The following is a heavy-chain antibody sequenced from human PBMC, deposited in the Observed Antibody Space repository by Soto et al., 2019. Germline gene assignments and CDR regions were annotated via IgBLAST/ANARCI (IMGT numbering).Heavy chain of an antibody. CDR3: ATGDQLSAEVTGISFSF. J-gene: IGHJ4*02. V-gene: IGHV1-24*01. Sequence: ASVKVSCKVSGYTLSELNLHWVRQAPGKGLEWLGGFDPAKDETLYALKVQGRITVTEDTSTVTAYMELRSLTFEDTAVYYCATGDQLSAEVTGISFSFWGQGTRVTVSS. CDR1: GYTLSELN. CDR2: FDPAKDET. D-gene: IGHD2-21*02.